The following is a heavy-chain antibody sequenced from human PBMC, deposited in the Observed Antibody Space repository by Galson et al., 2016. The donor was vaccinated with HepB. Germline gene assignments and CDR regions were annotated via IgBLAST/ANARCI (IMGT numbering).Heavy chain of an antibody. Sequence: SETLSLTCTVSGGSITSTSYYWGWIRQPPGKGLEWIGNIYYSGSTYYNPSLKSRVTMSVDTSKNQFSLKLSSVTAADTAVYYCAKTAGLGRDGYNYVYWGQGTLVTVSS. V-gene: IGHV4-39*01. CDR2: IYYSGST. CDR1: GGSITSTSYY. CDR3: AKTAGLGRDGYNYVY. J-gene: IGHJ4*02. D-gene: IGHD5-24*01.